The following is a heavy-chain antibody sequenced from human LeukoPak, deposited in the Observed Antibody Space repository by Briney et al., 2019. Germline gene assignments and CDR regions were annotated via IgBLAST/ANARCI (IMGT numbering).Heavy chain of an antibody. CDR3: ARVSGYDRWKFDP. D-gene: IGHD3-22*01. V-gene: IGHV3-48*01. CDR2: ISSSSSTI. Sequence: GGSLRLSCAASGFTFSSYSMNWVRQAPGKGLEWVSYISSSSSTIYYADSVKGRFTISRDNAKNSLYLQMNSLRAEDTAVYYCARVSGYDRWKFDPWGQGTLVTVSS. CDR1: GFTFSSYS. J-gene: IGHJ5*02.